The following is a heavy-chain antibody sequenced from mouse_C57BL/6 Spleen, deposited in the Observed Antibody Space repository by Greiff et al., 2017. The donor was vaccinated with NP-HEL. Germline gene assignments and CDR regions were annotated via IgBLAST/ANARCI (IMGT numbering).Heavy chain of an antibody. CDR3: ERRWLYFDG. Sequence: EVHLLESGGGLVKPGGSLKLSCAASGFTFSDYGMHWVRQAPEKGLEWVAYISSGGSTIYYADTVKGRFTISRDNAKNTLCLQMTSLRSEDTAMCYCERRWLYFDGWGTGTTVTVYS. CDR2: ISSGGSTI. J-gene: IGHJ1*03. CDR1: GFTFSDYG. V-gene: IGHV5-17*01. D-gene: IGHD2-3*01.